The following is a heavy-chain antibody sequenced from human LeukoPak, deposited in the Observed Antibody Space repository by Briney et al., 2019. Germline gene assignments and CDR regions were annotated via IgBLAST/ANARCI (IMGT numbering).Heavy chain of an antibody. CDR2: ISSSGSTI. CDR3: ARDRWGSSGYKPLDY. CDR1: GFTFSSYE. J-gene: IGHJ4*02. Sequence: PGGSLRLSCAASGFTFSSYEMNWVRQAPGKGLEWVSYISSSGSTIYYADSVKGRFTISRDNAMNSLYLQMNSLRAEDTAVYYCARDRWGSSGYKPLDYWGQGTLVTVSS. D-gene: IGHD3-22*01. V-gene: IGHV3-48*03.